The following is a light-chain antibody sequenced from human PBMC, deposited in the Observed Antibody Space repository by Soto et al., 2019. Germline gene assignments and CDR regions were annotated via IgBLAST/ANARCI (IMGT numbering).Light chain of an antibody. V-gene: IGLV2-14*01. Sequence: QSALTQPASVSVSPGQSITIPCTGTSSDVGGYNYVSWYQQHPGKAPKLMIYEVSNRPSGVSNRFSGSESGNTASLTISGLQAEDEADYYCSSYTSIITLYVFGSGTKVTVL. CDR3: SSYTSIITLYV. CDR1: SSDVGGYNY. CDR2: EVS. J-gene: IGLJ1*01.